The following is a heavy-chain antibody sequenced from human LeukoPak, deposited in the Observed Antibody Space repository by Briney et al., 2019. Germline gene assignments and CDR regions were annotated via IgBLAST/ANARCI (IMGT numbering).Heavy chain of an antibody. V-gene: IGHV4-34*01. Sequence: SETLSLTCAVYGGSFRGYYWNWIRQPPGKGLEWIGEINHSGSTNYNPSLKSRVTISVDTSKNQFSLKLSSVTAADTAVYYCARERLLWFGVYVMDVRGQGTTVTVSS. CDR2: INHSGST. CDR3: ARERLLWFGVYVMDV. D-gene: IGHD3-10*01. J-gene: IGHJ6*02. CDR1: GGSFRGYY.